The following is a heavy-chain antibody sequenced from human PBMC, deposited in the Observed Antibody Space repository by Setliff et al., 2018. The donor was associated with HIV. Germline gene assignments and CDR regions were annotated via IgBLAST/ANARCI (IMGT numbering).Heavy chain of an antibody. J-gene: IGHJ6*02. CDR3: ARSRTSSGYYGVTGYGMDV. V-gene: IGHV4-39*07. CDR1: GGSISSNSYY. CDR2: VSYSGST. Sequence: SETLSLTCTVSGGSISSNSYYWGWIRQSPGKGLEWIGSVSYSGSTYYNPSLKSRVTISVDTSKNQFSLKLNSVTTADTAVYYCARSRTSSGYYGVTGYGMDVWGQGTTVTVSS. D-gene: IGHD3-22*01.